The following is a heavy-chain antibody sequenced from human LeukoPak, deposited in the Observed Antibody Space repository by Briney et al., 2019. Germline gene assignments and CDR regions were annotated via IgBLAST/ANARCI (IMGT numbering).Heavy chain of an antibody. CDR3: ARDNGGRAFDI. CDR2: IYTSGST. V-gene: IGHV4-4*07. J-gene: IGHJ3*02. CDR1: GGSITSYH. D-gene: IGHD2-8*01. Sequence: SETLSLTCSVSGGSITSYHWSWIRQPPGKGLEWIGRIYTSGSTNYNPSLKSRVTMSVDTSKNQFSLKLSSVTAADTAVYYCARDNGGRAFDIWGQGTMVTVSS.